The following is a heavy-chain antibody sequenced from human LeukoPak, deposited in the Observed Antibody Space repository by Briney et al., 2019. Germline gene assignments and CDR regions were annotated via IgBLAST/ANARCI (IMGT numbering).Heavy chain of an antibody. V-gene: IGHV3-23*01. CDR3: AKDIGTMIVVVIADY. CDR1: GFTFSSYA. Sequence: GGSLRLSCAASGFTFSSYAMSWVRQAPGKGLGWVSAISGSGGSTYYADSVKGRFTISRDNSKNTQYLQMNSLRAEDTAVYYCAKDIGTMIVVVIADYWGQGTLVTVSS. D-gene: IGHD3-22*01. J-gene: IGHJ4*02. CDR2: ISGSGGST.